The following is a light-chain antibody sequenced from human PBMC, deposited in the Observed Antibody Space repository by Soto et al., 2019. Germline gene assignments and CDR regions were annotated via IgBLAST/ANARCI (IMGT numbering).Light chain of an antibody. CDR2: EVS. J-gene: IGLJ2*01. Sequence: QSALTQPASVSGSPGQSITISCTGTSADVGSYNLVSWYQQHPGKAPKVMIYEVSKRPSGIFNRFSGSKSGNTASLTISGLQAEDEADYYCCSYVGTTTFVIFGGGTKVTVL. CDR1: SADVGSYNL. CDR3: CSYVGTTTFVI. V-gene: IGLV2-23*02.